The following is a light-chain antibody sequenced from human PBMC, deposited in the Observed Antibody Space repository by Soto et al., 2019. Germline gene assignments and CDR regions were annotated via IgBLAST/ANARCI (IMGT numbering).Light chain of an antibody. CDR1: QSVSSN. J-gene: IGKJ2*03. CDR2: ASS. V-gene: IGKV1-39*01. CDR3: QQSDSPPYS. Sequence: DIQMTQSPSSLSASIGDRVTITCRASQSVSSNLNWYQQKPGKAPKLLIFASSTLQSGVPSRFSGSGSGTDFTLIISGLQPEYSATYSCQQSDSPPYSFGQGTKLEIK.